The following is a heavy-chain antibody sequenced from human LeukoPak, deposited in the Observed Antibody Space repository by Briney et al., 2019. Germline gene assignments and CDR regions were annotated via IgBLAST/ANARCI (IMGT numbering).Heavy chain of an antibody. Sequence: SQTLSLTCTVSGGSISSGGYYWSWIRQHPGKGLEWIGYIYYSGSTYYNPSLKSRVTISVDTSKNQFSLKLSSVTAADTAVYYCARVLGGARSSGYSILHFDYWGQGTLVTVSS. D-gene: IGHD3-22*01. J-gene: IGHJ4*02. V-gene: IGHV4-31*03. CDR2: IYYSGST. CDR3: ARVLGGARSSGYSILHFDY. CDR1: GGSISSGGYY.